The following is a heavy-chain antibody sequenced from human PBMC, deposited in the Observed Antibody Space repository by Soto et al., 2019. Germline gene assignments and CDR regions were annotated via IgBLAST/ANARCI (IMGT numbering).Heavy chain of an antibody. V-gene: IGHV4-34*01. J-gene: IGHJ4*02. CDR1: VGSVSGYF. CDR2: INHSGTT. D-gene: IGHD2-15*01. Sequence: PAETLSLTCAVYVGSVSGYFWSWIGQPPGKGLEWIGEINHSGTTSYSPSLDSRVTTSVDTSKNQFSLRLSSVTAADTAIYYCARRYCSDSYCSYFDYWGRGTMVTVSS. CDR3: ARRYCSDSYCSYFDY.